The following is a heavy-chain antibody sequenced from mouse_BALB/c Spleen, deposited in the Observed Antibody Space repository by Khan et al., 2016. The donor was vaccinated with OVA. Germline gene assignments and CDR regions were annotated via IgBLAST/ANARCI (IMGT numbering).Heavy chain of an antibody. CDR2: IIYSDST. V-gene: IGHV3-8*02. CDR1: GDSITSGY. D-gene: IGHD2-14*01. Sequence: ELQLQESAPSLVKPSQTLSLTCSVTGDSITSGYWCWIRKFPVNKLEYMRYIIYSDSTYYNPSLKSRISITRHTYKNQYSLQLNSVTTEDTATYYCARSTYRFAFVYWGQGTLVTVSA. J-gene: IGHJ3*01. CDR3: ARSTYRFAFVY.